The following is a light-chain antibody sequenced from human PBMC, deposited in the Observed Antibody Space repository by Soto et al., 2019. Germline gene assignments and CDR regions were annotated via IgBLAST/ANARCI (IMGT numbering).Light chain of an antibody. J-gene: IGKJ2*01. V-gene: IGKV1-39*01. CDR2: AAS. CDR1: QKISTY. Sequence: DIQMTQSPSTLSASVGDSVTITCRASQKISTYLSWFKQRPGRAPDLLIFAASILHSGVPSRFSGSGSATHFTLTITGLQPEDFATYYCQQTDSSQYTFGQGTKLEI. CDR3: QQTDSSQYT.